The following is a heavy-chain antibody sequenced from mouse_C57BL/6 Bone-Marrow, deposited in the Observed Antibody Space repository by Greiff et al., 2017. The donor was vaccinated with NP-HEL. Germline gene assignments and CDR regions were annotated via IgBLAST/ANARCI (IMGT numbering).Heavy chain of an antibody. D-gene: IGHD2-1*01. CDR1: GYTFTDYN. V-gene: IGHV1-22*01. Sequence: EVQLQQSGPELVKPGASVKMSCKASGYTFTDYNMHWVKQSHGKSLEWIGYINPNNGGTSYNQKFKGKATLTVNKSSSTAYMELRSLTSEDSAVYYCARGDGGNYVEFAYWGQGTLVTVSA. J-gene: IGHJ3*01. CDR2: INPNNGGT. CDR3: ARGDGGNYVEFAY.